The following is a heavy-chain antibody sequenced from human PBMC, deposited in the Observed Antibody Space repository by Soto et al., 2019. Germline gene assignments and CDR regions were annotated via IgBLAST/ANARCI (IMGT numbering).Heavy chain of an antibody. J-gene: IGHJ5*02. D-gene: IGHD3-16*01. CDR1: GDSLSGGTKY. V-gene: IGHV4-61*01. Sequence: SETLSLTCTVSGDSLSGGTKYWNWVRQPPGKDLEWIGYIYHGGTTKYNPSLKSRVTISQDTSKNQFSLEIHSVVPSDTAVYYCAGDWGPYWFDTWGQGSLVTVSA. CDR2: IYHGGTT. CDR3: AGDWGPYWFDT.